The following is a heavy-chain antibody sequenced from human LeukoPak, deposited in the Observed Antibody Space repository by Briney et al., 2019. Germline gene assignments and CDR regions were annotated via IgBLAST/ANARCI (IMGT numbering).Heavy chain of an antibody. Sequence: PSETLSLTCAVYGGSFSGYYWSWIRQPPGKGLEWIGEINHSGSTNYNPSLKSRVTISVDTSKNQFSLKLSSVTAADTAVYYCARHSTIFGVVNARHFDYWGQGTLVTVSS. V-gene: IGHV4-34*01. J-gene: IGHJ4*02. D-gene: IGHD3-3*01. CDR2: INHSGST. CDR3: ARHSTIFGVVNARHFDY. CDR1: GGSFSGYY.